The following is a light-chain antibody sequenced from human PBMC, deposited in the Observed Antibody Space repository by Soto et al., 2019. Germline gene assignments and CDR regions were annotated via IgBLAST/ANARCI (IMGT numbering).Light chain of an antibody. Sequence: DIVMTQSPLSLPVTPGEPAYISCRSSQSLLHSNGYNYLDWYLQKPGQSPQLLIYFGSNRASGVTDRFSGSGSGTDFTLKISRVEAEDVGVYYCMQALQTPPWTFGQWTKVEI. V-gene: IGKV2-28*01. J-gene: IGKJ1*01. CDR3: MQALQTPPWT. CDR2: FGS. CDR1: QSLLHSNGYNY.